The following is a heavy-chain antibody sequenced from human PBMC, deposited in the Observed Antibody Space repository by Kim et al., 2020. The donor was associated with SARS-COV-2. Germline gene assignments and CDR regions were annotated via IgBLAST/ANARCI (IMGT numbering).Heavy chain of an antibody. CDR3: AREPTHCSSTSCYRSVYFDY. Sequence: SETLSLTCAVSGGSISSSNWWSWVRQPPGKGLEWIGEIYHSGSTNYNPSLKSRVTISVDKSKNQFSLKLSSVTAADTAVYYCAREPTHCSSTSCYRSVYFDYWGQGTLVTVSS. J-gene: IGHJ4*02. CDR1: GGSISSSNW. CDR2: IYHSGST. D-gene: IGHD2-2*02. V-gene: IGHV4-4*02.